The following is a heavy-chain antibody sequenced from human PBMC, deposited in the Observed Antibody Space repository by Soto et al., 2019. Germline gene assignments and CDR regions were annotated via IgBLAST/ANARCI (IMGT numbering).Heavy chain of an antibody. CDR3: AREVSSGYYYYYYGMDV. V-gene: IGHV3-23*01. J-gene: IGHJ6*02. Sequence: VGSLRLSCAASGFTFSSYAMSWVRQAPGKGLEWVSAISGSGGSTYYADSVKGRFTISRDNSKNTLYLQMNSLRAEDTAVYYCAREVSSGYYYYYYGMDVWGQGTTVTVSS. CDR1: GFTFSSYA. D-gene: IGHD3-22*01. CDR2: ISGSGGST.